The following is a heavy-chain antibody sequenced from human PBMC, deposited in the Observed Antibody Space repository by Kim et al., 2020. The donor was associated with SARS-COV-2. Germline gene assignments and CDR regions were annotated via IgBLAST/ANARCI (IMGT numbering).Heavy chain of an antibody. CDR1: GYTFTSYA. D-gene: IGHD6-13*01. CDR2: INAGNGNT. V-gene: IGHV1-3*01. J-gene: IGHJ4*02. Sequence: ASVKVSCKASGYTFTSYAMHWVRQAPGQRLEWMGWINAGNGNTKYSQKFQGRVTITRDTSASTAYMELSSLRSEDTAVYYCAREVIAAAGYAPAGFGDYWGQGTLVTVSS. CDR3: AREVIAAAGYAPAGFGDY.